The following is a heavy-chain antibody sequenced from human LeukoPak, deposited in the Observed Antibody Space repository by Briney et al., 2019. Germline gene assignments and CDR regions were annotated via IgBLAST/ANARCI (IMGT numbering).Heavy chain of an antibody. J-gene: IGHJ4*02. CDR2: IREDGNEK. V-gene: IGHV3-7*01. D-gene: IGHD3-10*01. CDR3: ARDLAGHYYGSGSSFDY. CDR1: GFTFNSYW. Sequence: PGGSLRLSCAASGFTFNSYWMSWVRQAPGKGLEWVANIREDGNEKYYADSVKGQFTISRDNAKNSLFLQMDSLRAEDTAVYYCARDLAGHYYGSGSSFDYWGQGTLVTVSS.